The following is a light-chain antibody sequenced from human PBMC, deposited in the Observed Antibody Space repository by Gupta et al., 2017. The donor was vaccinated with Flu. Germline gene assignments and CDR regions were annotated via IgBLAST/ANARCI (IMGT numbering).Light chain of an antibody. J-gene: IGKJ5*01. CDR3: QQHSNWS. Sequence: EIVLTQSPATLSLSPGERATLSCRASQSVSSYLAWYQQKPGQAPRLLIYDASNRATGIPARFSGSGSGTDFTLTISSLEPEDFAVYYSQQHSNWSFGQWTRLEIK. CDR2: DAS. CDR1: QSVSSY. V-gene: IGKV3-11*01.